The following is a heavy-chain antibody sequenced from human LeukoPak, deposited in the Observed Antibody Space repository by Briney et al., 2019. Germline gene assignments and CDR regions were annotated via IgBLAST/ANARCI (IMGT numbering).Heavy chain of an antibody. CDR2: INHSGST. J-gene: IGHJ6*03. CDR3: ARGRPCSSTSCYDHCYYYYMDV. V-gene: IGHV4-34*01. D-gene: IGHD2-2*01. CDR1: GGSFSGYY. Sequence: PSETLSLTCAVYGGSFSGYYWSWIRQPPGKGLEWIGEINHSGSTNYNPTLKSRVTISVDTSKNQFSLKLSSVTAADTAVYYCARGRPCSSTSCYDHCYYYYMDVWGKGTTVTVSS.